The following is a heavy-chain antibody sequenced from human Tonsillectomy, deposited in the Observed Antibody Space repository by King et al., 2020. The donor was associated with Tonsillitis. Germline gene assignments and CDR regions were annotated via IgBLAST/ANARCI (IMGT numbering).Heavy chain of an antibody. CDR3: ARGGSVKKSYGMDV. D-gene: IGHD4-17*01. Sequence: VQLVESGAEVKKPGASVTVSCKASGYTFTSYDINWVRQATGQGLEWMGWMNPNSGNTGYAQKFQGRVTMTRNTSISTAYMELSSLRSEDTAVYYCARGGSVKKSYGMDVWGQGTTVTVSS. CDR1: GYTFTSYD. J-gene: IGHJ6*02. V-gene: IGHV1-8*02. CDR2: MNPNSGNT.